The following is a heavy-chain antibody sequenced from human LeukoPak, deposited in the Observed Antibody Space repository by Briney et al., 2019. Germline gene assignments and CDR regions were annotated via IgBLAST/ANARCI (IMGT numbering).Heavy chain of an antibody. V-gene: IGHV3-7*03. CDR2: IHPDSSDK. Sequence: GGSLRLSCAASGFTFRHSWLSWIRQTPGKGLEWVANIHPDSSDKFYVDSMEGRFTISRDNTKNSLYLQIDNARLDDTGLYYCTRLPRETAGDYWGQGVPVIVSS. CDR3: TRLPRETAGDY. D-gene: IGHD1-14*01. J-gene: IGHJ4*02. CDR1: GFTFRHSW.